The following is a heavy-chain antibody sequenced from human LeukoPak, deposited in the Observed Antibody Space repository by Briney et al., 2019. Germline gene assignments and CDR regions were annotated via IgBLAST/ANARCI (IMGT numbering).Heavy chain of an antibody. CDR1: GFTFSDYG. V-gene: IGHV3-30*18. J-gene: IGHJ6*02. CDR2: ISYDGTNK. Sequence: PGGSLRLSCAASGFTFSDYGMPWVRQAPGKGLEWVAVISYDGTNKYYRDSVKGRFTISRGNSKNTLYLQMNSLRPEDTAVYYCTKTEVPGGYYYGMDVWGQGTTVTVSS. CDR3: TKTEVPGGYYYGMDV. D-gene: IGHD2-2*01.